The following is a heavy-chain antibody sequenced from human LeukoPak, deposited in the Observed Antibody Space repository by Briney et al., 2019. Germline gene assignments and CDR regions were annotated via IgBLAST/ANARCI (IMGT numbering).Heavy chain of an antibody. Sequence: GGSLRLSRVASGFIFDNYAMAWVRQAPGKGREWVSGISGSAERMYYADSVRGRFTISRDNSKNTLFLQLNSLRADDTAVYFCAKRDYPSPTDFYPLFDYWGQGALVTVSS. CDR2: ISGSAERM. D-gene: IGHD3/OR15-3a*01. CDR3: AKRDYPSPTDFYPLFDY. J-gene: IGHJ4*02. CDR1: GFIFDNYA. V-gene: IGHV3-23*01.